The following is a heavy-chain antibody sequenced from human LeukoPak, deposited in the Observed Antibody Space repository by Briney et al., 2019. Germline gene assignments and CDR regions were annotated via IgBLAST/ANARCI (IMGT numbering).Heavy chain of an antibody. J-gene: IGHJ3*02. CDR1: GDSVSRNTAA. CDR2: TYFRSKWYN. D-gene: IGHD3-16*01. V-gene: IGHV6-1*01. Sequence: SQTLSLTCAISGDSVSRNTAAWNWIRQSPSGGLEWLGRTYFRSKWYNDYALSVKSRIDIKADTSKNRFSLQLNSVTPEDTAVYYCAKERGMGALDIWGQGTMVTVSS. CDR3: AKERGMGALDI.